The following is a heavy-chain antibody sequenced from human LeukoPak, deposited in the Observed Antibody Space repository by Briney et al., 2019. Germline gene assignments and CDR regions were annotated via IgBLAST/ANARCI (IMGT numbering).Heavy chain of an antibody. J-gene: IGHJ4*02. CDR1: GGSISSYY. CDR3: ASWGAMVRGVYFDY. V-gene: IGHV4-59*12. D-gene: IGHD3-10*01. Sequence: SETLSLTCTVSGGSISSYYWSWIRQPPGKGLEWIAYIYYSGNTNSNPSLKSRLTISVDTSKNQFSLKLSSVTAADTAVYYCASWGAMVRGVYFDYWGQGTLVTVSS. CDR2: IYYSGNT.